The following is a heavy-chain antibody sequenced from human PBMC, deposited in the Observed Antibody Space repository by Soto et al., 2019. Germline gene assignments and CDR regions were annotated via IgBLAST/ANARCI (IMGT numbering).Heavy chain of an antibody. CDR2: IYPRDSDS. CDR3: ARKFAPEFFDS. J-gene: IGHJ4*02. CDR1: GYTFNNYW. Sequence: GESLKISCKASGYTFNNYWIAWVRQMAGKGLEWMGIIYPRDSDSKYSPAFEGQVTFSVDKSIDTVYLQWTSLEASDTAIYFCARKFAPEFFDSWGQGTLVTVSS. V-gene: IGHV5-51*01. D-gene: IGHD3-10*01.